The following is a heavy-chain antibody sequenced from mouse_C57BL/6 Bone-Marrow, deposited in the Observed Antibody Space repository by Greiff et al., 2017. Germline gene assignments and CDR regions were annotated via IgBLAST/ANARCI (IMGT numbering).Heavy chain of an antibody. V-gene: IGHV1-4*01. CDR1: GYTFTSYT. Sequence: VQLQESGAELARPGASVKLSCKASGYTFTSYTMHWVKPRPGQGLEWIGYINPSSGYTKYNQKFKDKATLTADKSSSTAYMQLSSLTSEDSAVYYCARLLGAMDYWGQGTSVTVSS. D-gene: IGHD3-1*01. CDR3: ARLLGAMDY. CDR2: INPSSGYT. J-gene: IGHJ4*01.